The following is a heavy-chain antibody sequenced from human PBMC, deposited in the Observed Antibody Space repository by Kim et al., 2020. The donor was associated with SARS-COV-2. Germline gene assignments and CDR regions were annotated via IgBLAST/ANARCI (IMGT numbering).Heavy chain of an antibody. V-gene: IGHV3-15*07. D-gene: IGHD3-22*01. CDR1: GFTFIKVW. CDR3: ATGYYDISAYYYRYY. J-gene: IGHJ6*03. Sequence: GGSLRLSCSASGFTFIKVWLNWVRQAPGKGLELVVRINSKSDGGSTDYAAPVDSSFSISGDDSKNTLFVQMNSLKTEDTAVYYCATGYYDISAYYYRYY. CDR2: INSKSDGGST.